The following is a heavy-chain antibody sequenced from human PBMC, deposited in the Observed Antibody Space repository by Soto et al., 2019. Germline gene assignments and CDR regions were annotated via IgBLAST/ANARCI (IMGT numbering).Heavy chain of an antibody. CDR1: GYTFTGYY. D-gene: IGHD3-10*01. CDR2: INPNSGGT. V-gene: IGHV1-2*04. Sequence: QVPLVQSGAEVKKPGASVKVSCKASGYTFTGYYMHWVRQAPGQGLEWMGWINPNSGGTNYAQKFQGWVTMTRDTSISTAYMELSRLRSDDTAVYYCAITYYYGSGSYPDAFDIWGQGTMVTVSS. J-gene: IGHJ3*02. CDR3: AITYYYGSGSYPDAFDI.